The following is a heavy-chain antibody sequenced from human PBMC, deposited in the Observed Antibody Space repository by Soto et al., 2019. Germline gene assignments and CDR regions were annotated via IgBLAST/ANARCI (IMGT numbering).Heavy chain of an antibody. Sequence: QVQLQESGPGLVKPSQTLSLTCTVSGGSISSGGYYWSWIRQHPGKGLEWIGYIYYSGSTNYNPYLKSRVTISVDTSKNQFSLKLSSVTAADTAVYYCARGYCSSTSCFDPWGQGTLVTVSS. V-gene: IGHV4-31*03. CDR1: GGSISSGGYY. J-gene: IGHJ5*02. CDR2: IYYSGST. CDR3: ARGYCSSTSCFDP. D-gene: IGHD2-2*01.